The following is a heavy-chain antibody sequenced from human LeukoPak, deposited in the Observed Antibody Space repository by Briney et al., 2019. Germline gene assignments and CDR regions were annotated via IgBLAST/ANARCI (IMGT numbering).Heavy chain of an antibody. CDR1: GGSISSYY. Sequence: PSETLSHSCTVSGGSISSYYWSWIRQPPGKGLEWIGYIYYSGSTNYNPSLKSRVAISVDTSKNQFSLKLSSVTAADTAVYYCARHGWFGELLSYFDYWGQGTLVTVSS. J-gene: IGHJ4*02. CDR3: ARHGWFGELLSYFDY. V-gene: IGHV4-59*08. D-gene: IGHD3-10*01. CDR2: IYYSGST.